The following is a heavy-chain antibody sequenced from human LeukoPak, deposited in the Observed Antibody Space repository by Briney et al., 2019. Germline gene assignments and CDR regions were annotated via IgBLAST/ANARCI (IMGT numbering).Heavy chain of an antibody. CDR2: IYYSGST. J-gene: IGHJ4*02. Sequence: SETLSLTCTVSGGSISSITSFWGWIRQPPGKGLEWIGSIYYSGSTYYNPSLESRVAISVDTSKNQFSLRLSPVTAADTAVYYCARHLGATSRPYYFDYWGQGTLDTVSS. CDR3: ARHLGATSRPYYFDY. D-gene: IGHD1-26*01. V-gene: IGHV4-39*01. CDR1: GGSISSITSF.